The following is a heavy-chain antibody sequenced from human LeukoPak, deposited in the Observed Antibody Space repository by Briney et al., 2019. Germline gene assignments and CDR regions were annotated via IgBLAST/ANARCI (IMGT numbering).Heavy chain of an antibody. V-gene: IGHV1-69*13. CDR3: ARGPIYGSGSYPSFDY. D-gene: IGHD3-10*01. J-gene: IGHJ4*02. CDR2: IIPIFGTA. CDR1: GGTFRSYA. Sequence: SVKVSCKASGGTFRSYAISWVRQAPGQGLEWMGGIIPIFGTANYAQKFQGRVTITADESTSTAYMELSSLRSEDTAVYYCARGPIYGSGSYPSFDYWGQGTLVTVSS.